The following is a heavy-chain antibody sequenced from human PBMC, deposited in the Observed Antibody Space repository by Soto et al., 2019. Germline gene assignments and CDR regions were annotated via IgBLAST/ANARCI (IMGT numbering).Heavy chain of an antibody. CDR1: GFTFSNYA. V-gene: IGHV3-23*01. D-gene: IGHD3-3*01. Sequence: EVQLLESGGGLEQPGGSLRLYCAASGFTFSNYAMNWVRQSPGKGLEWVSLISGSGGSTYYTDSVKGRFTISRDRSKNIVYLQMNDLRAEDTAVYYCAKDREVSTIGQPEALDVWGQGTMVTVSS. CDR2: ISGSGGST. CDR3: AKDREVSTIGQPEALDV. J-gene: IGHJ3*01.